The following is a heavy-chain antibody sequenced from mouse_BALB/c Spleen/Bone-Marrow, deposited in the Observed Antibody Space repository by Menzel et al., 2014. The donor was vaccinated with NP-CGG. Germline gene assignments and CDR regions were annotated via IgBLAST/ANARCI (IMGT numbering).Heavy chain of an antibody. D-gene: IGHD2-1*01. J-gene: IGHJ3*01. V-gene: IGHV1-80*01. CDR3: AREDYGNSGCGC. Sequence: VQLQDCGAELVRAGSSGRISCKASGYEYNSYWKNWVTWRPGQGRERIGQIYPGDNDTYYSGKFKGKVTLTAHISSISGYMQLSSLASEDSAVFFCAREDYGNSGCGCWGQGNLVAVS. CDR2: IYPGDNDT. CDR1: GYEYNSYW.